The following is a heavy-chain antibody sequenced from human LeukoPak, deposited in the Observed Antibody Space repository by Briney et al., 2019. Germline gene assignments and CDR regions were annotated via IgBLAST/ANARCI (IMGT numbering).Heavy chain of an antibody. Sequence: GGSLRLSCAASGFTVSSNYMSWVRQAPGKGLEWVSVIYSGGSTHYADSVKGRFTISRDNSKNTLYLQMNSLRAEDTAVYYCASYGFWSGYGTNRNYFDYWGQGTLVTVSS. D-gene: IGHD3-3*01. CDR3: ASYGFWSGYGTNRNYFDY. V-gene: IGHV3-53*01. CDR2: IYSGGST. CDR1: GFTVSSNY. J-gene: IGHJ4*02.